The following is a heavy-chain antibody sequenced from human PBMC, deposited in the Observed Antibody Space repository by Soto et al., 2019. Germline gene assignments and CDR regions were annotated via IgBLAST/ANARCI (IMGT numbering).Heavy chain of an antibody. CDR2: ISPYNGDT. Sequence: QVQLVQSRAGVRKPGASVKVSCKASGYTFTTYGINWVRQAPGQGLEWMGWISPYNGDTRYAQNLQGRVTMTTDASTSTAYMELRSLRSDDTAVYYCARDLIAERPGWFDPWGQGTLVTVSS. CDR3: ARDLIAERPGWFDP. V-gene: IGHV1-18*01. J-gene: IGHJ5*02. CDR1: GYTFTTYG. D-gene: IGHD6-6*01.